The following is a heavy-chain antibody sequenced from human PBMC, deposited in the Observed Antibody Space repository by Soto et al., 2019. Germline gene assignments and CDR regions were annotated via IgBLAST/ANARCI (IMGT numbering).Heavy chain of an antibody. V-gene: IGHV3-30-3*01. CDR2: ISYDGSNK. J-gene: IGHJ4*02. CDR3: ARDGSRGWYLDY. D-gene: IGHD6-19*01. Sequence: QVQLVESGGGVVQPGRSLRLSCAASGFTFSSYAMHWVRQAPGKGLEWVAVISYDGSNKYYADSVKGRFTISRDNSKNTLELQMNSLRAEDTAVYYCARDGSRGWYLDYWGQGTLVTVSS. CDR1: GFTFSSYA.